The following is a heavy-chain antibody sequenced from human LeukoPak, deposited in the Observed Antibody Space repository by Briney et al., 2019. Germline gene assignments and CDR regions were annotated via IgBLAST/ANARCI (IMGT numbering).Heavy chain of an antibody. J-gene: IGHJ4*02. CDR1: GYSFTSYY. CDR2: INPSGGST. D-gene: IGHD6-19*01. CDR3: ARDSRGAVAGTNY. Sequence: ASVKVSCKASGYSFTSYYMHWVRQAPGQGLECMGIINPSGGSTSYAQKFQGRVTMTRDTSTSTVYMELSSLRSEDTAVYYCARDSRGAVAGTNYWGQGTLVTVSS. V-gene: IGHV1-46*01.